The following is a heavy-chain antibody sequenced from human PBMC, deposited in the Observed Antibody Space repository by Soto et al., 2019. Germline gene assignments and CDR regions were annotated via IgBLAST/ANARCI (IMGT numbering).Heavy chain of an antibody. CDR1: EFTFTNYW. V-gene: IGHV5-51*01. J-gene: IGHJ4*02. CDR3: TRTDYLFSTLTYYFDY. Sequence: GAEVKKPGESLKISCKGSEFTFTNYWIGWVRQMPGKGLEWMGIIYPGDSDTRYSPSFQGQVTISADKSISTAYLQWSSLKASDTAMYYCTRTDYLFSTLTYYFDYWGQGTLVTVSS. D-gene: IGHD3-16*01. CDR2: IYPGDSDT.